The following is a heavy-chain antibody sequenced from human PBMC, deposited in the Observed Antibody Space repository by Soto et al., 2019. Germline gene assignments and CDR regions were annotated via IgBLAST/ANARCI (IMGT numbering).Heavy chain of an antibody. CDR3: ARSRLMVYDAFDI. V-gene: IGHV1-46*01. Sequence: QVQLVQSGAEVKKPGASVKLSCKASGYTFTSYYMHWVRQAPGQGLESMGVINPSGGSTSYAQKFQGRVTMTRDTSTSTVYMELSSLRSEDTAVYYCARSRLMVYDAFDIWGHGTTVTVSS. J-gene: IGHJ3*02. CDR2: INPSGGST. CDR1: GYTFTSYY. D-gene: IGHD2-8*01.